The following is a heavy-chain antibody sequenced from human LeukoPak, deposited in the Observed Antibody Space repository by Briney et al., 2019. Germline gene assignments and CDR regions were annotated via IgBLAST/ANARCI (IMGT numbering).Heavy chain of an antibody. CDR1: GFTFSSYS. CDR3: ARGPAPLIAVAGTKQLDY. D-gene: IGHD6-19*01. J-gene: IGHJ4*02. CDR2: ISSSSSYI. V-gene: IGHV3-21*01. Sequence: GGSLRLSCAASGFTFSSYSMNWVRQAPGKGLEWVSSISSSSSYIYYAVSVKGRFTISRDNAKNSLYLQMNSLRAEDSAVYYCARGPAPLIAVAGTKQLDYWGQGTLVTVSS.